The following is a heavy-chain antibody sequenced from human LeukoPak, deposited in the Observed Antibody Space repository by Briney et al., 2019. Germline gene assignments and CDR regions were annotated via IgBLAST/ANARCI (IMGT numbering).Heavy chain of an antibody. CDR3: ASATGFGGDAFDI. CDR2: IYSGGST. J-gene: IGHJ3*02. CDR1: GFTVSSNY. D-gene: IGHD3-16*01. Sequence: GGSLRLSCAASGFTVSSNYMSWVRQAPGKGLEWVSVIYSGGSTYYADSVKGRFTISRDNSKNTLYLQMNSLRAEDTAVYCCASATGFGGDAFDIWGQGTMVTVSS. V-gene: IGHV3-66*01.